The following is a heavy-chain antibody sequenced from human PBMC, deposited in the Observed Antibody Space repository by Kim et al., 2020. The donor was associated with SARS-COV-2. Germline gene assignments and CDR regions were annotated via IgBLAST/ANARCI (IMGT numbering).Heavy chain of an antibody. CDR2: TR. Sequence: TRYDADSVKSRYTISRDYAKNSLYLQMNRLRAEDTAVYYCAGDLLDYFDYWGQGTLVTVSS. V-gene: IGHV3-11*04. J-gene: IGHJ4*02. CDR3: AGDLLDYFDY.